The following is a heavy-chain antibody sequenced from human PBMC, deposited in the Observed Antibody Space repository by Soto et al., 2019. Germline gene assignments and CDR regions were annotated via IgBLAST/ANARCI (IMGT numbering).Heavy chain of an antibody. D-gene: IGHD3-3*01. V-gene: IGHV1-18*01. Sequence: ASVKVSCTASGYTFTSYGISWVRQAPGQGLEWMGWISAYNGNTNYAQKLQGRVTMTTDTSTSTAYMELRSLRSDDTAVYYCARGPLSYDFWSGYYSPQPPYFDYWGQGTLVIVSS. CDR1: GYTFTSYG. CDR2: ISAYNGNT. J-gene: IGHJ4*02. CDR3: ARGPLSYDFWSGYYSPQPPYFDY.